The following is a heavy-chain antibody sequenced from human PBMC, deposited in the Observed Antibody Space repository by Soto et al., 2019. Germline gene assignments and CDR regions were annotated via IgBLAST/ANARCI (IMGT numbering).Heavy chain of an antibody. Sequence: EVQLVESGGGLVKPGGSLRLSCAASGFTFSTYSMNWVRQAPGKGLELVSSISSDISYIYYADSVKGRFTISRDNANNSLYLQMSSLRAEDTAVYHCVASSRYYDFRSGYQGDFDYWGQGTLVTVSS. D-gene: IGHD3-3*01. V-gene: IGHV3-21*01. J-gene: IGHJ4*02. CDR2: ISSDISYI. CDR1: GFTFSTYS. CDR3: VASSRYYDFRSGYQGDFDY.